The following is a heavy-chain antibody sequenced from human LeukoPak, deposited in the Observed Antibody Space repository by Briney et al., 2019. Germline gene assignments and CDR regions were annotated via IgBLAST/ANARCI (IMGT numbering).Heavy chain of an antibody. Sequence: GASVKVSCKASGYTFTSYGISWVRQAPGQGLEWMGWISAYNGNTNYAQELQGRVTMTTDTSTSTAYMELRSLRSDDTAVYYCARDSPIYDFWSGYSDGNAFDIWGQGTMVTVSS. D-gene: IGHD3-3*01. J-gene: IGHJ3*02. V-gene: IGHV1-18*01. CDR3: ARDSPIYDFWSGYSDGNAFDI. CDR1: GYTFTSYG. CDR2: ISAYNGNT.